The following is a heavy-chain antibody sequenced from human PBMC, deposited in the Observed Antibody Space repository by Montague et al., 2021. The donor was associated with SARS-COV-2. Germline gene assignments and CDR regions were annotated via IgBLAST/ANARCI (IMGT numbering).Heavy chain of an antibody. J-gene: IGHJ3*02. V-gene: IGHV4-38-2*02. CDR2: IYHSGTT. CDR3: VREKAGGLRNVFDI. Sequence: SETLSLTCTVSGFSIGSGDYWGWIRQPPGKGLEWIGSIYHSGTTXXNPXXXSRLTMSIGTSTSQFSLRLTSVTAADTAVFFCVREKAGGLRNVFDIWGQGTTVTVSS. CDR1: GFSIGSGDY.